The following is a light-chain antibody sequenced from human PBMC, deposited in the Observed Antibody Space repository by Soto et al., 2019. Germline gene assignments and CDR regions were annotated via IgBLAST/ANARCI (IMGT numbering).Light chain of an antibody. CDR3: LSYTSDNTRV. CDR2: EVN. V-gene: IGLV2-14*01. CDR1: SSDVGGYKF. J-gene: IGLJ3*02. Sequence: QSVLTQPASVSASPGQSITISCTGTSSDVGGYKFVSWYQHHPGKAPKLMIYEVNNRPSGVSNRFSGSKSGNTASLTISGLQPEDEDDYYCLSYTSDNTRVFGGGTKVTVL.